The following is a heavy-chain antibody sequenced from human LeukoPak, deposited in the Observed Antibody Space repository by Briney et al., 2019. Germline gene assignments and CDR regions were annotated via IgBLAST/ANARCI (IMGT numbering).Heavy chain of an antibody. D-gene: IGHD3-16*02. Sequence: PGGSLRLSCAASGFTLSSYAMSWVRQAPGKGLEWVSAISGSGGSTYYADSVKGRFTISRDNSKSTLYLQMNSLRAEDTAVYYCARDNYDYVWGSYRLNDAFDIWGQGTMVTVSS. J-gene: IGHJ3*02. CDR2: ISGSGGST. CDR3: ARDNYDYVWGSYRLNDAFDI. CDR1: GFTLSSYA. V-gene: IGHV3-23*01.